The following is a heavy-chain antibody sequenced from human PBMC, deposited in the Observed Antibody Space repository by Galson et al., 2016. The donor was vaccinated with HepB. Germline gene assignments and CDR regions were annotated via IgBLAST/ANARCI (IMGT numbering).Heavy chain of an antibody. V-gene: IGHV3-33*01. CDR2: IWFDASNK. CDR3: VRDRDYVWGSYRYPHHYGMDV. D-gene: IGHD3-16*02. J-gene: IGHJ6*02. Sequence: SLRLSCAASGFMFSNYSMHWVRQAPGKGLEWVSDIWFDASNKYHGDSARGRFTISRDNAKNMLYLQMNSLRAEDTAVYYCVRDRDYVWGSYRYPHHYGMDVWGQGTTVTVSS. CDR1: GFMFSNYS.